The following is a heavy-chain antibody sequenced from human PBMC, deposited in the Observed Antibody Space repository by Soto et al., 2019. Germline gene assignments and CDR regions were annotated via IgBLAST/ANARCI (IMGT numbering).Heavy chain of an antibody. D-gene: IGHD3-16*01. CDR1: GFTFSSYG. Sequence: QVQLVESGGGVVQPGRSLRLSCAASGFTFSSYGMHWVRQAPGKGLEWVAVISYDGSNKYYADTVKGRFTISRDNPKNTMNLKMTSLRAEDNAVYYCEKAVCFDYWGQGTLVTVSA. J-gene: IGHJ4*02. CDR3: EKAVCFDY. V-gene: IGHV3-30*18. CDR2: ISYDGSNK.